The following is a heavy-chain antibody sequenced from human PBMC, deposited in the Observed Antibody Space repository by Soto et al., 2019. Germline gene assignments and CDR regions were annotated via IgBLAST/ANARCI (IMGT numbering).Heavy chain of an antibody. CDR2: ISAYNGNT. CDR3: ATVVGITGTTRGAFDI. CDR1: GYTFTSYG. J-gene: IGHJ3*02. D-gene: IGHD1-7*01. V-gene: IGHV1-18*01. Sequence: ASVKVSCKASGYTFTSYGISWVGQAPVQGLEWMGWISAYNGNTNYAQKLQGRVTMNTDTSTSTAYMELRSLRSDDTAVYYCATVVGITGTTRGAFDIWGQGTMVTV.